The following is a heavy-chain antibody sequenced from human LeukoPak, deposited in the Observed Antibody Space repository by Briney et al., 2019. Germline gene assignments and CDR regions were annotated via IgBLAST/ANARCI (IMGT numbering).Heavy chain of an antibody. CDR3: AKVGSGSSWYRVGYYFDY. D-gene: IGHD6-13*01. V-gene: IGHV3-23*01. CDR1: GFTFSSYA. J-gene: IGHJ4*02. Sequence: GGSLRPSCAASGFTFSSYAMSWVRQAPGKGLEWVSAISGSGGSTYYADSVKGRFTISRDNSKNTLYLQMNSLRAEDTAVYYCAKVGSGSSWYRVGYYFDYWGQGTLVTVSS. CDR2: ISGSGGST.